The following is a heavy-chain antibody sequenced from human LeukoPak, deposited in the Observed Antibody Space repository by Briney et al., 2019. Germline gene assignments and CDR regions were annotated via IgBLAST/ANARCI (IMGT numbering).Heavy chain of an antibody. CDR2: INPNSGGT. Sequence: GASVKVSCKASGYTITGYYMHWVRQAPGQGLEWMGWINPNSGGTNYAQKFQGRVTMTRDTSINTDYMELSRLRSDDTAVYYCARDGGKVGATGPFDFWGQGTLVNVPS. J-gene: IGHJ4*02. D-gene: IGHD1-26*01. CDR3: ARDGGKVGATGPFDF. V-gene: IGHV1-2*02. CDR1: GYTITGYY.